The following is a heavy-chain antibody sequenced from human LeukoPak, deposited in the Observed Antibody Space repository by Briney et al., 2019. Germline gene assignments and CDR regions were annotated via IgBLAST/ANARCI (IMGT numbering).Heavy chain of an antibody. CDR2: IKQDRSEK. J-gene: IGHJ4*02. CDR1: GFTFTNYW. V-gene: IGHV3-7*01. D-gene: IGHD3-3*01. CDR3: ARLREIPVFGVVTKSTSYFDY. Sequence: GGSLRLSCAASGFTFTNYWMSWVRQAPGKGLELVANIKQDRSEKYYVDSVKGRSTISRDNAKNSLYLQMNSLRAEDTAVYYCARLREIPVFGVVTKSTSYFDYWGQGTLVTVSS.